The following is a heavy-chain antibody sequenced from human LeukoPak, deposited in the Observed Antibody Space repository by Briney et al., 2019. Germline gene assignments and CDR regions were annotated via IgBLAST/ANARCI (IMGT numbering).Heavy chain of an antibody. CDR3: ARASSSWYRYYFDY. CDR2: ISSSSSYT. CDR1: GFTFSDYY. J-gene: IGHJ4*02. D-gene: IGHD6-13*01. V-gene: IGHV3-11*06. Sequence: GGSLRLSCAASGFTFSDYYMSWIRQDPGKGLEWVSYISSSSSYTNYADSVKGRFTIFRDNAKNSLYLQMNSLRAEDTAVYYCARASSSWYRYYFDYWGQGTLVTVSS.